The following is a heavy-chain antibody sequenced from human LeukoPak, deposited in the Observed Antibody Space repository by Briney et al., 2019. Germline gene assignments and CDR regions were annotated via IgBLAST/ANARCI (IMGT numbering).Heavy chain of an antibody. D-gene: IGHD4-23*01. V-gene: IGHV3-48*04. CDR3: ARGRGGDYGGNSGHFDY. CDR2: IDLSGSTL. Sequence: GGSLRLSCAASGFTFSSYTMNWVRQAPGKGLEWVSYIDLSGSTLYYVDSVKGRFTISRDNAKNSLYLQMNSLRAEDTAVYYCARGRGGDYGGNSGHFDYWGQGTLVTVSS. J-gene: IGHJ4*02. CDR1: GFTFSSYT.